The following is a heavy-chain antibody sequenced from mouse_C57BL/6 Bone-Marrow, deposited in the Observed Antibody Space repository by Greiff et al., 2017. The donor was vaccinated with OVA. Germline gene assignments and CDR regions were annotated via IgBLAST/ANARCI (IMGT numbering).Heavy chain of an antibody. CDR2: IYPGSGST. CDR3: AISIGWLLRLFAY. V-gene: IGHV1-55*01. CDR1: GYTFTSYW. Sequence: VQLQQPGAELVKPGASVKMSCKASGYTFTSYWITWVKQRPGQGLEWIGVIYPGSGSTNYTAKFKSKATLTVDPSSSTSFMQLICLTSEHSAVYYSAISIGWLLRLFAYWGQGTLVTVSA. J-gene: IGHJ3*01. D-gene: IGHD2-3*01.